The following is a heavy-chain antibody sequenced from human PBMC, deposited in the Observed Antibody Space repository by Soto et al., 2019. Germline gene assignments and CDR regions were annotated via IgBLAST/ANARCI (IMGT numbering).Heavy chain of an antibody. CDR1: GFTFSSYG. J-gene: IGHJ3*02. CDR3: AKDSGGILTGYWDDAFDI. Sequence: GGSLRLSCAASGFTFSSYGMHWVRQAPGKGLEWVAVISYDGSNKYYADSVKGRFTISRDNSKNTLYLQMNSLRAEDTAVYYCAKDSGGILTGYWDDAFDIWGQGTMVTVSS. V-gene: IGHV3-30*18. D-gene: IGHD3-9*01. CDR2: ISYDGSNK.